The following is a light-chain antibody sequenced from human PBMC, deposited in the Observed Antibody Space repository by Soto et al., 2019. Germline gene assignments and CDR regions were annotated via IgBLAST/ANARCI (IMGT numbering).Light chain of an antibody. CDR1: QSVSSK. CDR3: QQANSFPYT. CDR2: GAS. V-gene: IGKV3-15*01. J-gene: IGKJ2*01. Sequence: EIVMTQSPATLSVSPGDTVTLSCRASQSVSSKLAWFQQKPGQPPRLLFYGASTRATGIPARLSGSGSGTEFTLTISSLQSEDFATYYCQQANSFPYTFGQGTKLEIK.